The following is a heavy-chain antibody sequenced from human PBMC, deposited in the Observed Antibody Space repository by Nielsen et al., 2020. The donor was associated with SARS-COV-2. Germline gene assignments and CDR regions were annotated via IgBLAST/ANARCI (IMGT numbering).Heavy chain of an antibody. J-gene: IGHJ3*02. D-gene: IGHD3-10*01. CDR3: ARASGLLRSFDI. CDR1: GFTFSPYS. V-gene: IGHV3-48*02. Sequence: GGSLRLSCAASGFTFSPYSLNWVRQAPGKGLEWVSYISSSIDTTYYADSVKGRFTISRDNAKNSLFLQMNSLRDGDTAVYYCARASGLLRSFDIWGQGTMVTVSS. CDR2: ISSSIDTT.